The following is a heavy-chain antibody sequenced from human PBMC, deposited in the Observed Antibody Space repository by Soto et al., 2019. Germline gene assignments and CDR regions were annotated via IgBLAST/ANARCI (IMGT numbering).Heavy chain of an antibody. V-gene: IGHV1-69*13. J-gene: IGHJ6*02. CDR2: IIPIFGTA. Sequence: ASVKVSCKASGGTFSSYAISWVRQAPGQGLEWMGGIIPIFGTANYAQKFQGRVTITADESTSTAYMELSSLRSEDTAVYYCARDHYDSTLYYGMDVWGQGTTVTVSS. CDR1: GGTFSSYA. D-gene: IGHD3-22*01. CDR3: ARDHYDSTLYYGMDV.